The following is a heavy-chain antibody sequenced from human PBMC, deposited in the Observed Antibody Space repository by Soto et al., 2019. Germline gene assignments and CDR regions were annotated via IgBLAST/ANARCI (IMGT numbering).Heavy chain of an antibody. Sequence: PSETLSLTCTVSGGSISLSTYYWGWIRQPPGKGLEWIGSIYYSGSTYYNPSLKSRVTISVDTSKNQFSLKLSSVTAADTAVYYCARHHVHYDSSGVGPYAFDIWGQGTMVTVSS. CDR3: ARHHVHYDSSGVGPYAFDI. CDR1: GGSISLSTYY. CDR2: IYYSGST. D-gene: IGHD3-22*01. J-gene: IGHJ3*02. V-gene: IGHV4-39*01.